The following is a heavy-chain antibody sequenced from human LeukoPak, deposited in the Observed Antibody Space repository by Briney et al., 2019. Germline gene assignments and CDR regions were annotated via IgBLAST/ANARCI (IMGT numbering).Heavy chain of an antibody. CDR1: GFTFSSYS. V-gene: IGHV3-21*01. D-gene: IGHD3-10*01. J-gene: IGHJ5*02. CDR2: ISSSSSYI. Sequence: PGGSLRLSCAASGFTFSSYSMNWVRQVPGKGLEWVSSISSSSSYIYYADSVKGRFTISRDNAKNSLYLRMNSLRAEDTAVYYCARDVMVRGVRVWFDPWGQGTLVTVSS. CDR3: ARDVMVRGVRVWFDP.